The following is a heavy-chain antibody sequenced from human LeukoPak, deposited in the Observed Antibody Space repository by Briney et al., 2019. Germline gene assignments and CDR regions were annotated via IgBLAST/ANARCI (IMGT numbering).Heavy chain of an antibody. V-gene: IGHV3-23*01. CDR1: GFTFSSYA. J-gene: IGHJ4*02. Sequence: GGSLRLSCAASGFTFSSYAMSWVRQAPGKGLEWVSAISGSGGSTYYADSVKGRFTISRDNSKNTLYLQMNSLRAEDTAVYYCASCWELFRGVDYWGQGTLVTVSS. D-gene: IGHD1-26*01. CDR3: ASCWELFRGVDY. CDR2: ISGSGGST.